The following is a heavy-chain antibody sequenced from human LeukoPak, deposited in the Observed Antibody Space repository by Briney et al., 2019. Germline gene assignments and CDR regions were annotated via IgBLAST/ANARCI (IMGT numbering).Heavy chain of an antibody. V-gene: IGHV1-8*03. CDR2: MNPNSGNT. Sequence: GASVKVSCKASGYTFASYDINWVRQATGHGLEWMGWMNPNSGNTGYAQKFQGRVTITRNTSISTAYMGLSSLRSEDTAVYYCARAVAGADDAFDIWGQGTMVTVSS. D-gene: IGHD6-19*01. CDR3: ARAVAGADDAFDI. CDR1: GYTFASYD. J-gene: IGHJ3*02.